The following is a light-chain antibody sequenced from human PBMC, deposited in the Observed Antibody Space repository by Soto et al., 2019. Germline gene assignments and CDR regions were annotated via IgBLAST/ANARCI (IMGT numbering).Light chain of an antibody. CDR1: QSISTY. J-gene: IGKJ5*01. CDR2: GAS. CDR3: QQSYTSPVT. V-gene: IGKV1-39*01. Sequence: DIQMTQSPSSLSVSIGDRVTITCRASQSISTYLNWYEQKPGKAPNLLIYGASTLQSGVPSRFSGGGSGTYFTLTISGLQPEDFGSYYCQQSYTSPVTFGGGTRLEIK.